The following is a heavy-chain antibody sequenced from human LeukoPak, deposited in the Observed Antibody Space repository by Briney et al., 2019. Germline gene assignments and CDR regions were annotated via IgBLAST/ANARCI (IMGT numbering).Heavy chain of an antibody. CDR3: ARDSGGNYYDSSGYYYEF. D-gene: IGHD3-22*01. V-gene: IGHV3-11*01. Sequence: GGSLRLSCAASGFTFSDYYMSWIRQAPGKGLEWVSYISSSGSTIYYADSVKGRFTISRDNAKNSLYLQMNSLRAEDTAVYYCARDSGGNYYDSSGYYYEFWGQGTLVTVSS. J-gene: IGHJ4*02. CDR1: GFTFSDYY. CDR2: ISSSGSTI.